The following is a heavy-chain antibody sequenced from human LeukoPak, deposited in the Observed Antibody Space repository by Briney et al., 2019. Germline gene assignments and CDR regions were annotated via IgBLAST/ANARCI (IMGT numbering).Heavy chain of an antibody. CDR1: GFTFSSYS. CDR2: ISSSSSYI. J-gene: IGHJ4*02. Sequence: GGSLRLSCAASGFTFSSYSMNWVRQAPGKGLEWVSSISSSSSYIYYAGSVKGRFTISRDNAKNSLYLQMNSLRAEDTAVYYCARARTMDFWSGTYFDYWGQGTLVTVSS. V-gene: IGHV3-21*01. CDR3: ARARTMDFWSGTYFDY. D-gene: IGHD3-3*01.